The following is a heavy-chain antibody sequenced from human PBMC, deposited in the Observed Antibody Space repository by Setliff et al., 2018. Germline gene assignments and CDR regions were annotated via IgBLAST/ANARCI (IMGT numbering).Heavy chain of an antibody. CDR3: ARVTPDYYYYYGMDV. D-gene: IGHD5-18*01. CDR1: GYSFTSYW. CDR2: IYPGDSDT. Sequence: GESLKISCKGSGYSFTSYWIGWVRQMPGKGLEWMGIIYPGDSDTRYSPSFQGQVTISANKSISTAYLQWSSLKASDTATYYCARVTPDYYYYYGMDVWGQGTTVTVSS. J-gene: IGHJ6*02. V-gene: IGHV5-51*01.